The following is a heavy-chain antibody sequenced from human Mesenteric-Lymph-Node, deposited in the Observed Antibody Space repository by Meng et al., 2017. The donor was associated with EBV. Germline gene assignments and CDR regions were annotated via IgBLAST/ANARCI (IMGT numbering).Heavy chain of an antibody. D-gene: IGHD5-12*01. CDR1: GFSISTGGVV. V-gene: IGHV2-5*02. CDR3: AHRRREDTGYHSAFHY. Sequence: QITLKEFCPTLVKTTQPLTLPCTFSGFSISTGGVVVGWIRQPPGKALEWLALLYWDDDNRYSPSLKSRLTITKDISKNQVVLTMTNMDPADTGTYYCAHRRREDTGYHSAFHYWGPGILVTVSS. CDR2: LYWDDDN. J-gene: IGHJ4*02.